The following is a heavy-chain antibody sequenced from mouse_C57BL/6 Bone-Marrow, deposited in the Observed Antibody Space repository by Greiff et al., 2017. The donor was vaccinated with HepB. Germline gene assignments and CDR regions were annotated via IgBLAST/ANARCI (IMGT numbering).Heavy chain of an antibody. V-gene: IGHV1-18*01. D-gene: IGHD2-4*01. CDR2: INPNNGGT. CDR3: ARGFFYYDDDPCNFDV. J-gene: IGHJ1*03. CDR1: GYTFTDYN. Sequence: EVQLQQSGPELVKPGASVKIPCKASGYTFTDYNMDWVKQSHGKSLEWIGDINPNNGGTINNQKFKGKATLTVDKSSSTAYMELRSLTSEDTALYYCARGFFYYDDDPCNFDVWGTGTTVTVSS.